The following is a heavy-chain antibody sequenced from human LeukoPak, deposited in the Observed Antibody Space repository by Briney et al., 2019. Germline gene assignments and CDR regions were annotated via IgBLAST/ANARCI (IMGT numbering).Heavy chain of an antibody. J-gene: IGHJ4*02. CDR2: INAYNGNT. D-gene: IGHD2-2*01. Sequence: ASVKVSCKASGYTFTDYYIHWVRQAPGQGLEWMGWINAYNGNTNYAQKLQGRVTMTTDTSTSTAYMELRSLRSDDTAVYYCARAHTSIVFFDYWGQGTLVTVPS. V-gene: IGHV1-18*04. CDR1: GYTFTDYY. CDR3: ARAHTSIVFFDY.